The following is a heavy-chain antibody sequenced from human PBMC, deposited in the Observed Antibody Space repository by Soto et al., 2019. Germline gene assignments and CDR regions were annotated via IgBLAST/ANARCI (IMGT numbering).Heavy chain of an antibody. CDR2: IYYSGST. CDR3: ARTTLVLLWFGEGWYAFDI. J-gene: IGHJ3*02. D-gene: IGHD3-10*01. Sequence: PSETLSLTCTVSGGSISSSSYYWGWIRQPPGKGLEWIGSIYYSGSTYYNPSLKSRVTISVDTSKNQFSLKLSSVTAADTAVYYCARTTLVLLWFGEGWYAFDIWGQGTMVTVSS. CDR1: GGSISSSSYY. V-gene: IGHV4-39*01.